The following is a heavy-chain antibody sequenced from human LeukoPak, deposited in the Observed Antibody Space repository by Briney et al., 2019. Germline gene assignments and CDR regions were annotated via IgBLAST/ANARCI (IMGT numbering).Heavy chain of an antibody. CDR1: GFIFRTYW. CDR2: ISNDGGNI. J-gene: IGHJ4*02. V-gene: IGHV3-74*01. D-gene: IGHD3-16*01. Sequence: PGGSLRLSCTTSGFIFRTYWMHWVRRDPGKGLVWVSRISNDGGNINYADSVKGRFTISRDNAKNTLYLQMKRLRAEDTATYYCTRDNLEWGSVFDYWGQGALVTVSS. CDR3: TRDNLEWGSVFDY.